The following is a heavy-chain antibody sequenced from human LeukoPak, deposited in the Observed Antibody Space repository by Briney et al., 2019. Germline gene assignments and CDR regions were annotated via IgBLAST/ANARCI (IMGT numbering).Heavy chain of an antibody. J-gene: IGHJ4*02. CDR1: GFTFSGYG. CDR2: ISYDGSNQ. D-gene: IGHD5-12*01. Sequence: GGSLRLSCAASGFTFSGYGMRWVRQPPGKGLEWVAVISYDGSNQYYPYSVKGRFTISRDNSKNTMYLQMSSLRAEDTAMYYCAKDGSGLTYYFDQWGQGTLVTVSS. CDR3: AKDGSGLTYYFDQ. V-gene: IGHV3-30*18.